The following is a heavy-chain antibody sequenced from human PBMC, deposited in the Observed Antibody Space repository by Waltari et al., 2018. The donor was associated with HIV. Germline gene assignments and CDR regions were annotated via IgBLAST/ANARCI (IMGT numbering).Heavy chain of an antibody. CDR3: ARARYYDDSSGSTGTLAY. V-gene: IGHV1-2*02. D-gene: IGHD3-22*01. Sequence: QVQLVQSGAEVKKPGASVKVSCKASGYTFTGYYMHWVRQPPGQGLEWMGWGNPKRGGTNYAQKFQGRVTMTRETSSSTAYMELGRLRSDDTAVYYCARARYYDDSSGSTGTLAYWGQGTLVTVSS. CDR2: GNPKRGGT. J-gene: IGHJ4*02. CDR1: GYTFTGYY.